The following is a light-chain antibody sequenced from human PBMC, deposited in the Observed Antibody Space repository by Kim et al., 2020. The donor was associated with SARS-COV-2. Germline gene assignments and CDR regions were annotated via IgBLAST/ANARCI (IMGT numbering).Light chain of an antibody. Sequence: ASVRDTVTITFRSTQDISNNLAWSQQKPGKAPETLIFSASRLQSGVPSKFSGSGSGTDFTLTITSLQPEDFATYYCQQYFDYPLTFGGGTKVDIK. V-gene: IGKV1-16*02. J-gene: IGKJ4*01. CDR1: QDISNN. CDR3: QQYFDYPLT. CDR2: SAS.